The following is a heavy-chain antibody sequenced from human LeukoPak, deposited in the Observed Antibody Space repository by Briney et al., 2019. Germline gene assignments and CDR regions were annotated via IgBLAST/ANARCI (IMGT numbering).Heavy chain of an antibody. J-gene: IGHJ4*02. CDR2: IKQDGSEK. CDR1: VFTFSSYW. V-gene: IGHV3-7*01. Sequence: GGSLRLSCAASVFTFSSYWMSWVRQAPGKGLEWVANIKQDGSEKYYVDSVKGRFTISRDNAKNSLYLQMNSLRAEDTAVYYCAREGGSSGYYFYWGQGTLVTVSS. D-gene: IGHD3-22*01. CDR3: AREGGSSGYYFY.